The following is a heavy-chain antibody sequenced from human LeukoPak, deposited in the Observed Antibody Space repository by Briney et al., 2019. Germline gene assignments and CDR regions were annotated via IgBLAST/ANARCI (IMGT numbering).Heavy chain of an antibody. V-gene: IGHV3-23*01. D-gene: IGHD2-2*01. CDR2: IPDSGAYT. CDR1: GFLFRSYA. J-gene: IGHJ4*02. CDR3: ARDATALVVPAAFGY. Sequence: GGSLRLSCATSGFLFRSYAMSWVRQAPGTGLEWVAGIPDSGAYTFYTDSVKGRFTISRDNSKNTLHLEMNSLRAEDTAVYYCARDATALVVPAAFGYWGQGTLVTVSS.